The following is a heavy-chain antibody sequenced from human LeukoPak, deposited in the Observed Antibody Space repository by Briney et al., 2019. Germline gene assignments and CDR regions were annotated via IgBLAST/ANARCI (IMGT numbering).Heavy chain of an antibody. CDR1: GFTFSDHF. Sequence: GGSLRLSCAASGFTFSDHFMDWVRQAPGKGLEWVANIKQDGSEKYYVDSVKGRFTISRDNAKNSLYLQMDSLRAEDTAVYYCARDERGYSLRWGQGTLVTVSS. D-gene: IGHD5-18*01. J-gene: IGHJ4*02. CDR3: ARDERGYSLR. CDR2: IKQDGSEK. V-gene: IGHV3-7*01.